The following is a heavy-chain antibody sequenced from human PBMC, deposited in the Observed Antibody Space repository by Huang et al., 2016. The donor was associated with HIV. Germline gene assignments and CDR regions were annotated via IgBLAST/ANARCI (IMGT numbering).Heavy chain of an antibody. D-gene: IGHD3-3*01. CDR1: GGSISGSFYY. V-gene: IGHV4-39*01. Sequence: QVQLQESGRGLVKPSETLSLTCTVSGGSISGSFYYWGWIRQSPGKGLEWIGGMYYSGSTYDNPSLKRRVTISADTSNSQVSLKLTSVTAADSAVYYCVRHRPNYDFWSGYYPYFDDWGQGTLVTVSS. CDR2: MYYSGST. CDR3: VRHRPNYDFWSGYYPYFDD. J-gene: IGHJ4*02.